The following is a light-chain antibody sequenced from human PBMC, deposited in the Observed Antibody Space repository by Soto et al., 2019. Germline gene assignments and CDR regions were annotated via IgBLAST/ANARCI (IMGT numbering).Light chain of an antibody. J-gene: IGKJ4*01. CDR1: QSVSSY. Sequence: EIVLTQSPATLSLSPGERATLSCRASQSVSSYLAWYQQKPGQAPRLLIYDASNRATGIPARFSGSGSGTGFTLTISSLEPEDFAVYYCQQRSNWPPSTFGGGTKVDIK. V-gene: IGKV3-11*01. CDR3: QQRSNWPPST. CDR2: DAS.